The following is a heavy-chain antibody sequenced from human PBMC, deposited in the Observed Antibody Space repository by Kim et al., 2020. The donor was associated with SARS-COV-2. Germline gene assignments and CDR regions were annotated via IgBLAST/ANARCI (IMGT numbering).Heavy chain of an antibody. CDR2: INTNTGNP. CDR3: ARYTFVVGPGYYYYGMDV. J-gene: IGHJ6*02. D-gene: IGHD2-15*01. V-gene: IGHV7-4-1*02. Sequence: ASVKVSCQASGYTFTSYAMNWVRQAPGQGLEWMGWINTNTGNPTYAQGFTGRFVFSLDTSVSTAYLQISSLKAEDTTVYYCARYTFVVGPGYYYYGMDVWGQGTTVTVSS. CDR1: GYTFTSYA.